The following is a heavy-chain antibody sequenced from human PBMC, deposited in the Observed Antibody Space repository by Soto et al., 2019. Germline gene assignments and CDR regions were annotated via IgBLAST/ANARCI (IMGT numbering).Heavy chain of an antibody. V-gene: IGHV5-51*01. CDR1: GYSFTSYW. J-gene: IGHJ4*02. D-gene: IGHD2-15*01. CDR2: IYPGDSDT. CDR3: ARGGGDCSGGSCHFDY. Sequence: LKISCKGSGYSFTSYWIGWVRQMPGKGLEWMGIIYPGDSDTRYSPSFQGQVTISADKSISTAYLQWSSLKASDTAMYYCARGGGDCSGGSCHFDYWGQGTLVTVSS.